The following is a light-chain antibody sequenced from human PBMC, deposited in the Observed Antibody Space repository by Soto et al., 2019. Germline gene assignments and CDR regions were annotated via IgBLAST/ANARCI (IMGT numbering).Light chain of an antibody. J-gene: IGKJ5*01. V-gene: IGKV1-39*01. CDR1: QSISSY. Sequence: DIQLTQSPSSLSASVGDRVTITCRASQSISSYLNWYQQKPGKAPKLVIYAASSLQSGVPSRFSGSGSGTDFTLTISSLKTEDFATYDCQQSYSTPITFCQGTRLEIK. CDR2: AAS. CDR3: QQSYSTPIT.